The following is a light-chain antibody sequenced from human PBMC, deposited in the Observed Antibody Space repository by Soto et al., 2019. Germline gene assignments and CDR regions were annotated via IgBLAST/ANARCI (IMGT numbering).Light chain of an antibody. CDR2: NSY. CDR3: AARDASLNGYV. J-gene: IGLJ1*01. CDR1: SSNIGSKT. V-gene: IGLV1-44*01. Sequence: SVLPQPPSASGTPGQRVTISCSGSSSNIGSKTVNWYQQLPGTVPKLLIYNSYQRPSGVPDRFSGSKSGTSASLAISGLQSEDEADYYCAARDASLNGYVFGTGTKVTVL.